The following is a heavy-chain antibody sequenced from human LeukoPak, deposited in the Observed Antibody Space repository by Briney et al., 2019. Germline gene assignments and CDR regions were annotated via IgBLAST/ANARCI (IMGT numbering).Heavy chain of an antibody. Sequence: GGSLRLSCAAPGFTFRSYAMPWVRQAPGKGLEWVEVISYDGSNKYYADSVKGRFTISRDNSKNTLYLQMNSLRAEDTAVYYCAKEQTTYYYDSSGYSFDYWGQGTLVTVSS. V-gene: IGHV3-30*18. CDR3: AKEQTTYYYDSSGYSFDY. CDR1: GFTFRSYA. CDR2: ISYDGSNK. J-gene: IGHJ4*02. D-gene: IGHD3-22*01.